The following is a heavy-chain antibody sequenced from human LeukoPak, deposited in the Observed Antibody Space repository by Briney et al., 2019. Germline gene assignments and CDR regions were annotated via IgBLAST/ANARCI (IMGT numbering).Heavy chain of an antibody. Sequence: PSETLSLTCTVSGGSISSGNYYWSWIRQHPGKGLEWIGYIYYSGTTYYNPSLKSRVTISLDTPENQFSLKLSSVTAADTAVYYCARGQLSAIPYYYYYGMDVWGQGTTVTVSS. CDR3: ARGQLSAIPYYYYYGMDV. CDR2: IYYSGTT. V-gene: IGHV4-31*03. CDR1: GGSISSGNYY. D-gene: IGHD3-16*02. J-gene: IGHJ6*02.